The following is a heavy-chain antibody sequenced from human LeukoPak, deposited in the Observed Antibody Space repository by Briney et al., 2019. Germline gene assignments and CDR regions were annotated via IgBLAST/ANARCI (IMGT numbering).Heavy chain of an antibody. Sequence: SETLSLTCTVSGGSINNYYWSWIRQPAGKGLEWIGRIYTRGSTNYNPSLKSRVTMSVDTSKNQFSLKLSSVTAADTAVYYCARGRYCSADICSGGDAFDSWGQGTMVS. D-gene: IGHD2-15*01. CDR2: IYTRGST. J-gene: IGHJ3*02. CDR3: ARGRYCSADICSGGDAFDS. CDR1: GGSINNYY. V-gene: IGHV4-4*07.